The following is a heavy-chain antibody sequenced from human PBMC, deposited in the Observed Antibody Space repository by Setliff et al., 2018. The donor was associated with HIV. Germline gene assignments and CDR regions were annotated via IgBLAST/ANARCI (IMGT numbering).Heavy chain of an antibody. CDR2: INSDGSST. Sequence: LRLSCAASGFTLSSYWMHWVRQAPGKGLVWVSRINSDGSSTSYAGSVKGRFTISRDNAKNTLYLQMNSLRAEDTAVYYCARLSGPITMIVVGRGGPYYYGMDVWGQGTTVTVSS. CDR3: ARLSGPITMIVVGRGGPYYYGMDV. D-gene: IGHD3-22*01. J-gene: IGHJ6*02. CDR1: GFTLSSYW. V-gene: IGHV3-74*01.